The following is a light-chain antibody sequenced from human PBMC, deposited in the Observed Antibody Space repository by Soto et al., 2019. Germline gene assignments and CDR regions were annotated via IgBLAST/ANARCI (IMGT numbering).Light chain of an antibody. CDR1: QSISSN. CDR3: QQYNNWARAT. J-gene: IGKJ4*01. CDR2: RTS. V-gene: IGKV3-15*01. Sequence: EIAMTQAPATLSVSPGEIATLSCRASQSISSNLAWSQQKPGHAPRLLMYRTSSRATGFPARFSGSGSGTEFNLTISSLQSEDFGVYYCQQYNNWARATFGGGAKVDIK.